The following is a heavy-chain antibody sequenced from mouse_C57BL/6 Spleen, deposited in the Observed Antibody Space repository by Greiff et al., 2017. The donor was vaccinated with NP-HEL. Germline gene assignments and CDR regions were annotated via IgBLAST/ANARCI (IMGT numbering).Heavy chain of an antibody. V-gene: IGHV1-26*01. CDR1: GYTFTDYY. Sequence: VQLQQSGPELVKPGASVKISCKASGYTFTDYYMNWVKQSHGKSLEWIGDINPNNGGTSYNQKFKGKATLTVDKSSSTAYMELRSLTSEDSAVYYCARWGTGYWGQGTTLTVSS. CDR3: ARWGTGY. CDR2: INPNNGGT. D-gene: IGHD3-3*01. J-gene: IGHJ2*01.